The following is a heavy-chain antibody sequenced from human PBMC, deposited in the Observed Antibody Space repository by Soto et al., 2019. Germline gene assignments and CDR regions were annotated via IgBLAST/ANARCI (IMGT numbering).Heavy chain of an antibody. Sequence: EVQLVESGGGLVQPGGSLRLSCAASGFTFSAYSMNWVRQAPGKGLEWVSYISSRTNTIYHADSVQGRSTISRDAAKNXLYLQMDSLTAEDTAVYYCASDRRIAAAAAFYFASWGQGTLVTVSS. V-gene: IGHV3-48*01. J-gene: IGHJ4*02. CDR2: ISSRTNTI. CDR1: GFTFSAYS. CDR3: ASDRRIAAAAAFYFAS. D-gene: IGHD6-13*01.